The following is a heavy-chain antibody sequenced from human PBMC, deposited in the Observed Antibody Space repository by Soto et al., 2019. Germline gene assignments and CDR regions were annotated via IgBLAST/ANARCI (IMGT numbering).Heavy chain of an antibody. CDR3: ARDVGKGSDY. Sequence: QVQLVQSGAEVKKPGASVKVSCKTSGYTFTAYGISWVRQAPGQGLEWMGWISVYSGNTNYIQRLQGRVTMTTDTFTSTAYMELRSLRYDDSAVYYCARDVGKGSDYWGQGTLVTVSS. CDR1: GYTFTAYG. D-gene: IGHD1-26*01. V-gene: IGHV1-18*01. CDR2: ISVYSGNT. J-gene: IGHJ4*02.